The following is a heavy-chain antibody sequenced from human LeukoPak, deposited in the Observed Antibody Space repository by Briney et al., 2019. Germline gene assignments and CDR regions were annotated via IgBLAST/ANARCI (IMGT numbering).Heavy chain of an antibody. J-gene: IGHJ4*02. CDR3: ARVGGSYIFDY. CDR1: GFPFSSYA. Sequence: GGSLRLSCAASGFPFSSYAMHWVRQAPGKGLEYVSAISSNGGSTYYANSVKGRFTISRDNSKNTLYLQMGSLRAEDMAVYYCARVGGSYIFDYWGQGTLVTVSS. V-gene: IGHV3-64*01. CDR2: ISSNGGST. D-gene: IGHD1-26*01.